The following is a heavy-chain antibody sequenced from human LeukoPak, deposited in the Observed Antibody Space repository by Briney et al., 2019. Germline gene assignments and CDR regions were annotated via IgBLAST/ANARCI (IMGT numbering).Heavy chain of an antibody. Sequence: ASVKVSCKASGYTFTGYYMHWVRQAPGQGLEWMGYINPKSGGTNYAQKLQGRVTVTRDTSISTAYMELSRLRSDDTAVYYCARGDSGSYLDYWGQGTVLTVSS. CDR2: INPKSGGT. V-gene: IGHV1-2*02. CDR3: ARGDSGSYLDY. CDR1: GYTFTGYY. D-gene: IGHD1-26*01. J-gene: IGHJ4*02.